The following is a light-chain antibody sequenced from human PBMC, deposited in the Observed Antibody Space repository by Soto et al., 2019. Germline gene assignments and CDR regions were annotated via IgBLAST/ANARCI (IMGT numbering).Light chain of an antibody. CDR1: DSDVGAYDS. V-gene: IGLV2-23*01. Sequence: QSALAQPASVSWSPGQSITISCTGTDSDVGAYDSVSWYQQHPHKAPQLIIYKGTQRPSGVSNRFSGSTSGNAASLTISALQADDEADYFCCSSAPESTYVFGTGTKVTVL. J-gene: IGLJ1*01. CDR3: CSSAPESTYV. CDR2: KGT.